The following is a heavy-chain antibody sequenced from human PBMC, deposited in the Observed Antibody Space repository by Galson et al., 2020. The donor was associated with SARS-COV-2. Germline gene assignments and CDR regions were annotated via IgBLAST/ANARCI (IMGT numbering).Heavy chain of an antibody. J-gene: IGHJ4*02. V-gene: IGHV4-34*01. CDR2: INHSGST. Sequence: ETSETLSLTCAVYGVSFSGYYWSWIRQPPGKGLEWIGEINHSGSTNYNPSLKSRVTISVDTSKNQFSLKLSSVTAADTAVYYCARAGEQQLAVLNDYWGQGTLVTVSS. CDR1: GVSFSGYY. CDR3: ARAGEQQLAVLNDY. D-gene: IGHD6-13*01.